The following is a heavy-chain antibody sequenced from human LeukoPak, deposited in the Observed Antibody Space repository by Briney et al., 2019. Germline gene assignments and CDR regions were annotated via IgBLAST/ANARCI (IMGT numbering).Heavy chain of an antibody. CDR1: GGSISSGGYS. D-gene: IGHD4/OR15-4a*01. CDR3: VREDYPFYFAY. CDR2: IYHSGTT. Sequence: PSQTLSLTCAVSGGSISSGGYSWSWIRQPPGKGLEWIGYIYHSGTTYYNPSLKSRVTMSVDRSKNQFSLKLSSVTAADTAVYYCVREDYPFYFAYWGQGTLVTVSS. V-gene: IGHV4-30-2*01. J-gene: IGHJ4*02.